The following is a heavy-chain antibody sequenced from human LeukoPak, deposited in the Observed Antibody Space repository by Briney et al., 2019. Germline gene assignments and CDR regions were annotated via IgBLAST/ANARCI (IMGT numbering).Heavy chain of an antibody. V-gene: IGHV4-31*03. CDR1: GGSISSGGYY. D-gene: IGHD3-22*01. CDR3: AKRGYYDSRGYYDY. J-gene: IGHJ4*02. CDR2: IYYSGST. Sequence: SETLSLTCTVSGGSISSGGYYWSWIPQHPGKGLKWIGYIYYSGSTFYNPSLKSRITISVDTSKNQFSLKLSSVTAADTAVYYCAKRGYYDSRGYYDYWGQGTLVTVSS.